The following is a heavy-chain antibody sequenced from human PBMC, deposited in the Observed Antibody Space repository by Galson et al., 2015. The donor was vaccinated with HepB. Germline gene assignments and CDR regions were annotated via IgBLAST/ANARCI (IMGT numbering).Heavy chain of an antibody. Sequence: SLRLSCAASGFTFSSYSMNWVRQAPGKGLEWVSSLSSSRNYIYYADSVKGRFTISRDNAKNSLYLQMNSLRAEDTAVYYCARDAEYHWNNEGFACGMDVWGQATTVPGSS. V-gene: IGHV3-21*01. J-gene: IGHJ6*02. CDR1: GFTFSSYS. CDR3: ARDAEYHWNNEGFACGMDV. CDR2: LSSSRNYI. D-gene: IGHD1/OR15-1a*01.